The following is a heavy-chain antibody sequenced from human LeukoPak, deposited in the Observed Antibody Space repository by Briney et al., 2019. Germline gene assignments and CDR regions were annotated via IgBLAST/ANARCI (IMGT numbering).Heavy chain of an antibody. CDR3: ASAMIGVPDDAFDI. Sequence: SETLSLTCAVYGGSFSGYYWSWIRQPPGKGLEWIGEINHSGGTNYNPSLKSRVTISVDTSKNLFSLKLSSVTAADTAVYYCASAMIGVPDDAFDIWGQGTMVTVSS. D-gene: IGHD3-22*01. CDR1: GGSFSGYY. J-gene: IGHJ3*02. CDR2: INHSGGT. V-gene: IGHV4-34*01.